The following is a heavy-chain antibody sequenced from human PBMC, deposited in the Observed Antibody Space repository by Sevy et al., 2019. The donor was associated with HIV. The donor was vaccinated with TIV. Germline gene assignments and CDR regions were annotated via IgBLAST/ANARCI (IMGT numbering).Heavy chain of an antibody. CDR3: ATSYSSNLHQFDY. Sequence: GGSLRLSCAASGFTFDANGMSWVRQAPGKGLEWVSGINWNGGSTGYADSVKGRFTISRDNAKNSLYLQMNNLRAEDTALYHCATSYSSNLHQFDYWGQGTLVTVSS. V-gene: IGHV3-20*01. J-gene: IGHJ4*02. CDR1: GFTFDANG. D-gene: IGHD6-13*01. CDR2: INWNGGST.